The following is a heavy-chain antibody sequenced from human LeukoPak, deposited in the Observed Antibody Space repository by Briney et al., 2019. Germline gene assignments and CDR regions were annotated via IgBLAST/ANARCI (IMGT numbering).Heavy chain of an antibody. J-gene: IGHJ4*02. D-gene: IGHD2-2*01. V-gene: IGHV3-23*01. Sequence: GGSLRLSCAASGFTFSSYGMHWVRQAPGKGLEWVSAISGSGGSTYYADSVKGRFTISRDNSKNTLYLQMNSLRAEDTAVYYCAGTIVVVPAAPRKLFDYWGQGTLVTVSS. CDR2: ISGSGGST. CDR1: GFTFSSYG. CDR3: AGTIVVVPAAPRKLFDY.